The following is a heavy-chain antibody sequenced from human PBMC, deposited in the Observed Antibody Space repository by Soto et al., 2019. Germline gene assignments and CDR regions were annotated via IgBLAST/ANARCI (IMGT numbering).Heavy chain of an antibody. D-gene: IGHD2-15*01. CDR2: ISYDGSNK. J-gene: IGHJ4*02. CDR3: AKEFPQPGYCSGGSCYPYFDY. CDR1: GFTFSSYG. V-gene: IGHV3-30*18. Sequence: QVQLVESGGGVVQPGRSLRLSCAASGFTFSSYGMHWVRQAPGKGLEWVAVISYDGSNKYYADSVKGRFTISRDNSKNTLYLQMNSLRAEDTAVYYCAKEFPQPGYCSGGSCYPYFDYWGQGTLVTVSP.